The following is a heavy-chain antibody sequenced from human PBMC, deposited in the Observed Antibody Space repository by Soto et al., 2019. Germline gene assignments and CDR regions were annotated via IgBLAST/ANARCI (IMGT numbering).Heavy chain of an antibody. D-gene: IGHD3-16*01. Sequence: QVQLVQSWAEVKKPGVSVKVSCKASGYTFTSYDINWVRQATGQGLEWMGWMNPNSGNTGYAQKVQGRVIMTRNTTISTAYMELSSLRSEDMAVCYCASWRSVSSDYWGKRTLVTVSP. CDR2: MNPNSGNT. J-gene: IGHJ4*02. CDR1: GYTFTSYD. CDR3: ASWRSVSSDY. V-gene: IGHV1-8*01.